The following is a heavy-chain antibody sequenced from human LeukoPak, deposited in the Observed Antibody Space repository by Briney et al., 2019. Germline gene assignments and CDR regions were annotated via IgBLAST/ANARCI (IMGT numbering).Heavy chain of an antibody. CDR3: ASEHSGNYYRPFDY. V-gene: IGHV3-21*01. CDR1: GFTFSSYS. Sequence: KSGGSLRLSCAASGFTFSSYSMNWVRQAPGKGLEWVSSISTSSLYIYYADSVKGRFTISRDNAKNSLYLQMNSLRAEDTAVYYCASEHSGNYYRPFDYWGQGTLVTVSS. J-gene: IGHJ4*02. CDR2: ISTSSLYI. D-gene: IGHD1-26*01.